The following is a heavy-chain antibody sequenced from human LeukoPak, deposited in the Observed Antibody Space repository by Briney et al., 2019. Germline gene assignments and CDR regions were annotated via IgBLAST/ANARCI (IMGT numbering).Heavy chain of an antibody. Sequence: GSLRLSCAASGFTFSTYAMSWVRQAPGKGLEWVSIISGSGGSTYYADSVKGRFTISRDNSNNTLYLQMNSLRAEDTAVYYCAKQYSSGWYLGCFDYWGQGTLVTVSS. V-gene: IGHV3-23*01. D-gene: IGHD6-19*01. CDR2: ISGSGGST. J-gene: IGHJ4*02. CDR1: GFTFSTYA. CDR3: AKQYSSGWYLGCFDY.